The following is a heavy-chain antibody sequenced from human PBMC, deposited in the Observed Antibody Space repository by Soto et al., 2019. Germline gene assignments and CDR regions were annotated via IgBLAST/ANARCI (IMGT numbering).Heavy chain of an antibody. CDR2: ISASGGST. CDR1: GITLSSYA. D-gene: IGHD1-26*01. CDR3: AKGQNSGTYRFYFDY. V-gene: IGHV3-23*01. J-gene: IGHJ4*02. Sequence: GGSLRLSCAASGITLSSYAMSWVRQAPGKGREWVSGISASGGSTSYADSVKGLFTISSDNSKTTLYLQMNSLRADDTAVYPCAKGQNSGTYRFYFDYWGQGALVTVSS.